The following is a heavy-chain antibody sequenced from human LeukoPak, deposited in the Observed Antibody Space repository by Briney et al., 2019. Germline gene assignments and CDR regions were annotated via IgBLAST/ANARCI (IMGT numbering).Heavy chain of an antibody. CDR1: GFTFSSYW. D-gene: IGHD4-17*01. CDR2: INSDGSST. Sequence: GGSLRLSCAASGFTFSSYWMHWVRQAPGKGLVWVSRINSDGSSTSYADSVKGRFTISRDNAKNTLYLQMNSLRAEDTAAYYCARGSEYGDYVDYWGQGTLVTVSS. J-gene: IGHJ4*02. CDR3: ARGSEYGDYVDY. V-gene: IGHV3-74*01.